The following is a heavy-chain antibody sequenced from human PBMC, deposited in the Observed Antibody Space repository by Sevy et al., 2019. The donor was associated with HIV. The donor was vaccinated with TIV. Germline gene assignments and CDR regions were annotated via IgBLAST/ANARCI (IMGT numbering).Heavy chain of an antibody. CDR2: ISNSGGTT. V-gene: IGHV3-11*04. CDR3: ARITDCRFDY. CDR1: GFTFSDYY. Sequence: GGSPRLSCAASGFTFSDYYMSWIRQAPGKGLEWVSYISNSGGTTYYADSVKGRFTISRDNAKNSLYLQMNSLRAEDTAVYYCARITDCRFDYWGQGTLVTVSS. D-gene: IGHD2-21*02. J-gene: IGHJ4*02.